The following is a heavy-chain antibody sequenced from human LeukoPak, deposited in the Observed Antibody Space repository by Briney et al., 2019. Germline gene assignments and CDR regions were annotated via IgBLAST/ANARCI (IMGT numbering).Heavy chain of an antibody. CDR3: ARAFLNETFDP. Sequence: ASVKVSSKASGYTFTVNYIHWVRQAPGQGLEWMGWINTNSGGTSYAKTFQGRVTISRATDISPKEQGLSRLRADHTTTHFCARAFLNETFDPWGQGTLVTVSS. CDR1: GYTFTVNY. J-gene: IGHJ5*02. CDR2: INTNSGGT. V-gene: IGHV1-2*02.